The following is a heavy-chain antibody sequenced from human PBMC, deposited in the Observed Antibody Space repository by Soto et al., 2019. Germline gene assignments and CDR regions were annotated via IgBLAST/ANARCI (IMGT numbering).Heavy chain of an antibody. V-gene: IGHV4-59*01. CDR2: IYYSGST. Sequence: SETLSLTCTVSGGSISSYYWSWIRQPPGKGLEWIGYIYYSGSTNYNPSLKSRVTISVDTSKNQFSLKLSSATAADTTVYYCAGSWFGGSASPYYYYGMDVWGQGTTVTVSS. CDR3: AGSWFGGSASPYYYYGMDV. J-gene: IGHJ6*02. CDR1: GGSISSYY. D-gene: IGHD3-10*01.